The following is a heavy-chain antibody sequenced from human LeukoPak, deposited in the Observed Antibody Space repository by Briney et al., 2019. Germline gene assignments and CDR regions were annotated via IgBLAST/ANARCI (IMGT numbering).Heavy chain of an antibody. J-gene: IGHJ3*02. D-gene: IGHD3-22*01. CDR2: IYYSGST. CDR3: ARADSSGYYLLGGFDI. CDR1: GGSVSSSTYY. Sequence: SETLSLTCTVSGGSVSSSTYYWGWIRQPPGKGLEWIGSIYYSGSTYYNPSLKSRVTISVDTSKNQFSLKLSSVTAEDTAMYYCARADSSGYYLLGGFDIWGQGTMVTVSS. V-gene: IGHV4-39*07.